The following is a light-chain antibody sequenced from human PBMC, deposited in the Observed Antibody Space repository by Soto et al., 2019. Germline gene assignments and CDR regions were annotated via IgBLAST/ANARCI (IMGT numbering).Light chain of an antibody. J-gene: IGKJ1*01. CDR2: AAS. CDR3: QQSYRTPWT. V-gene: IGKV1-39*01. CDR1: QTISSN. Sequence: DIQMTQSPSSLSASVGGRVTITCRASQTISSNLNWYQQKPGKAPKLLIYAASTLQSGVPARFSGSGSGTDFTLIISSLQPEDFAIYYCQQSYRTPWTFGPGTKVDIK.